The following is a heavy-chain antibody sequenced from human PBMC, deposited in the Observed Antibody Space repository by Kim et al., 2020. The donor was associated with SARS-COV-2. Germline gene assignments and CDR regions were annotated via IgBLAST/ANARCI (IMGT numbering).Heavy chain of an antibody. CDR3: ARRPKAAAELHY. CDR2: IYYTGVT. J-gene: IGHJ4*02. Sequence: SETLSLTCTVSGGSISISSYFWGWIRQPPGKGLEWIGSIYYTGVTYYNPSLKSRVTISVDTSKNQFSLKLSSVTAADTAVYYCARRPKAAAELHYWGQGTLVTVSS. D-gene: IGHD6-13*01. V-gene: IGHV4-39*01. CDR1: GGSISISSYF.